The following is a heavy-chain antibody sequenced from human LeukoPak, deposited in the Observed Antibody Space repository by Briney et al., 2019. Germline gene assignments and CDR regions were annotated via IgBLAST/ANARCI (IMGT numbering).Heavy chain of an antibody. CDR2: INPSGGST. Sequence: ASVKVSCKASGGTFSSYAISWVRQAPGQGLEWMGIINPSGGSTSYAQKFQGRVTMTRDTSTSTLYMELSSLRSEDTAVYYCARAGLLVGGFDYWGQGTLVTVSS. CDR3: ARAGLLVGGFDY. V-gene: IGHV1-46*01. CDR1: GGTFSSYA. J-gene: IGHJ4*02. D-gene: IGHD2-21*02.